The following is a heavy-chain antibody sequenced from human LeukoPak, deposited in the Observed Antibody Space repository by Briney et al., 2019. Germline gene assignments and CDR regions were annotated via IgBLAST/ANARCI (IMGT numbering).Heavy chain of an antibody. CDR2: ISHDGGST. V-gene: IGHV3-64*01. J-gene: IGHJ3*02. Sequence: SGGSLRLSCAASGFIFSNYATHWVSQAPGKGLEYVSAISHDGGSTYYANSEKDRVTISRDNSKSTLYLQMGSLRADDMAVYYCARAGDSRAYSFNAFDIWGPRTRVTVSS. D-gene: IGHD3-22*01. CDR3: ARAGDSRAYSFNAFDI. CDR1: GFIFSNYA.